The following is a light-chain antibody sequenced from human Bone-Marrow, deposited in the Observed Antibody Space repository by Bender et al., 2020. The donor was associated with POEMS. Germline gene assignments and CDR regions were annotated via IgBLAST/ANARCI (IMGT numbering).Light chain of an antibody. CDR2: DVS. CDR3: CSYTSRTTLFV. Sequence: QSALTQPASVSGSPGQSITISCTGTSSDVGSYNLVSWYQQYPDKAPKLMIYDVSKRPSGVPDRFSGSKSGNTASLTISGLQAEDEADYYCCSYTSRTTLFVFGAGTQVTIL. V-gene: IGLV2-14*02. J-gene: IGLJ1*01. CDR1: SSDVGSYNL.